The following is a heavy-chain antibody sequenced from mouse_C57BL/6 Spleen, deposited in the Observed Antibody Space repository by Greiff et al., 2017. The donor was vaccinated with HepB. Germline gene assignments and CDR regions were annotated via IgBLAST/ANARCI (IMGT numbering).Heavy chain of an antibody. CDR3: ARGGLGWFAY. V-gene: IGHV1-50*01. Sequence: VQLQQPGAELVKPGASVKLSCKASGYTFTSYWMQWVKQRPGQGLEWIGEIDPSDSYTNYNQKFKGKATLTVDTSSSTAYMQLSSLTSEDSAFYYCARGGLGWFAYWGQGTLVTVSA. CDR2: IDPSDSYT. J-gene: IGHJ3*01. CDR1: GYTFTSYW.